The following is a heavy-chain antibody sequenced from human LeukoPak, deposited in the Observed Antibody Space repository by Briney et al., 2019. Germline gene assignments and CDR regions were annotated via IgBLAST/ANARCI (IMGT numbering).Heavy chain of an antibody. V-gene: IGHV3-74*01. CDR1: GSTFSSYW. Sequence: GGSLRLSCAASGSTFSSYWMHWVRQAPGKGLMWVSRINSDGSSISYADSVKGRFTTSRDNVENTLYLQMNSLRVEDTAVYYCAGDPPYDSGVGFDIWGQGTMVTVSP. D-gene: IGHD3-3*01. J-gene: IGHJ3*02. CDR2: INSDGSSI. CDR3: AGDPPYDSGVGFDI.